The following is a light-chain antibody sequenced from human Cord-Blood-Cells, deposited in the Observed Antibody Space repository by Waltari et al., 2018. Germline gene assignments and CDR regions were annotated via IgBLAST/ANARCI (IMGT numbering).Light chain of an antibody. Sequence: QSALTQPASVSGSPGQSITISCTGTSSDVGGYNLVSWYQQPPAKAPKLMIYEGSKRPSGVSNRFSGSKSGNTASLTISGLQAEDEADYYCCSYAGSSTYVFGTGTKVTVL. CDR3: CSYAGSSTYV. J-gene: IGLJ1*01. CDR1: SSDVGGYNL. CDR2: EGS. V-gene: IGLV2-23*01.